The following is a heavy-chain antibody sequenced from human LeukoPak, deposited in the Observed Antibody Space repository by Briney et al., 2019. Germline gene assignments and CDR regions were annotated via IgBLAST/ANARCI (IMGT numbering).Heavy chain of an antibody. D-gene: IGHD1-26*01. V-gene: IGHV3-48*03. Sequence: PGGSLRLSCAASGFTFSSYEMNWVRQVPGKGLEWVSYIGSSGSSMYADSVKGRFTISSDNAKNSLYLQMNSLRVEATAVYYCASGAICYFFDVWGKGTLVTVSS. CDR2: IGSSGSSM. J-gene: IGHJ5*01. CDR1: GFTFSSYE. CDR3: ASGAICYFFDV.